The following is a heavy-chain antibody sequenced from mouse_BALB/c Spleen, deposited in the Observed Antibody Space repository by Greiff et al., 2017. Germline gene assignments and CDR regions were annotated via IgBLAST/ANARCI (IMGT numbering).Heavy chain of an antibody. CDR2: INPSSGYT. CDR3: ARRGGLRLAMDY. D-gene: IGHD2-4*01. V-gene: IGHV1-4*02. J-gene: IGHJ4*01. Sequence: VKLMESAAELARPGASVKMSCKASGYTFTSYTMHWVKQRPGQGLEWIGYINPSSGYTEYNQKFKDKTTLTADKSSSTAYMQLSSLTSEDSAVFYCARRGGLRLAMDYWGQGTSVTVSS. CDR1: GYTFTSYT.